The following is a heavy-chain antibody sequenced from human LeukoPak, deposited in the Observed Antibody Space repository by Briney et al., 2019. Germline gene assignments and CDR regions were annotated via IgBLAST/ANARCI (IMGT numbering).Heavy chain of an antibody. CDR3: AREILAPGKTHDY. Sequence: PGGSLRLSCAASGFTFSSYSVNWVRQAPGKGLEWVSSISSSIYRYYADSVKGRFTISRDNAKNTLFLQINSLRAEDTAVYYCAREILAPGKTHDYWGQGTLVTVSS. CDR1: GFTFSSYS. CDR2: ISSSIYR. V-gene: IGHV3-21*01. J-gene: IGHJ4*02.